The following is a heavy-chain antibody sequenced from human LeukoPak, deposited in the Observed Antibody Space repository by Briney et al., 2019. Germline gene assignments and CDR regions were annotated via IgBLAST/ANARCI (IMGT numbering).Heavy chain of an antibody. D-gene: IGHD5-24*01. CDR3: ARSRRDNYYYYYGMDV. V-gene: IGHV3-11*04. CDR1: GFTFTYAW. J-gene: IGHJ6*02. CDR2: ISSSDTTI. Sequence: GGSLRLSCAASGFTFTYAWMSWVRQAPGKGLEWVSNISSSDTTIHYADSVKGRFTISRDNARNSLYLQMNSLRAEDTAVYYCARSRRDNYYYYYGMDVWGQGTTVTVSS.